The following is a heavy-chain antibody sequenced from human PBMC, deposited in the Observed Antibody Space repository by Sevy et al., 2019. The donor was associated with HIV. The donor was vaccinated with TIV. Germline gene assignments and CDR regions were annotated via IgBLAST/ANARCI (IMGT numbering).Heavy chain of an antibody. CDR3: ARDLFSGGNAVYGY. V-gene: IGHV3-21*01. Sequence: KAGGSLRLSCAASGFTFSSYAMNWVRQAPGKGLEWVSSINAISSNIYYADSVKGRFTISRDNAENSLYLQMNSVRAEDTAVYYCARDLFSGGNAVYGYWGQGTLVTVSS. J-gene: IGHJ4*02. D-gene: IGHD2-15*01. CDR2: INAISSNI. CDR1: GFTFSSYA.